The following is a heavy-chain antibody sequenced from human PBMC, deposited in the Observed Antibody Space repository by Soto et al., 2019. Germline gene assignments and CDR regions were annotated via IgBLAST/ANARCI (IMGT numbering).Heavy chain of an antibody. J-gene: IGHJ4*02. Sequence: EVQLVESGGGLVKPGGSLRLSCAASGFTFSSYSMNWVRQAPGKGLEWVSSISSSSSYIYYADSVKGRFTISRDNAKNSLYLQMNSLRAEDTAVYYCARLGHSYGYAHRGFDYWGQGTLVTVSS. V-gene: IGHV3-21*01. CDR3: ARLGHSYGYAHRGFDY. CDR2: ISSSSSYI. CDR1: GFTFSSYS. D-gene: IGHD5-18*01.